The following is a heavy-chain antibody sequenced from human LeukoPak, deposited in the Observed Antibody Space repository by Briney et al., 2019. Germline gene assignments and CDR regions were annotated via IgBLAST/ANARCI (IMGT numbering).Heavy chain of an antibody. CDR3: ARDDAGYSYDPRGWFDP. J-gene: IGHJ5*02. D-gene: IGHD5-18*01. V-gene: IGHV3-74*01. CDR2: INSDGSST. Sequence: GGSLRLSCAASGFTFSSYWMHWVRQAPGKGLVWVSRINSDGSSTSYADSVKGRFTISRDNAKNTLYLQMNSLRAEDTAVYYCARDDAGYSYDPRGWFDPWGQGTLVTVSS. CDR1: GFTFSSYW.